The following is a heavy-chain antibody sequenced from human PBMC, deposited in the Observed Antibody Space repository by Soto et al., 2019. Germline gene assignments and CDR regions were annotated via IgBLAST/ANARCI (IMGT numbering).Heavy chain of an antibody. CDR3: GRWGGAAGRYCMDV. CDR1: GFTSSDHY. D-gene: IGHD6-13*01. CDR2: TRNKANSYST. Sequence: EVQLVESGGGLVQPGGSLRLACAASGFTSSDHYMDWVRQAPGKGLEWVGRTRNKANSYSTEYAASVKGRFTISSDESKNALYLQRNSLKTEDTAVYYCGRWGGAAGRYCMDVWGKGTTVTVSS. J-gene: IGHJ6*03. V-gene: IGHV3-72*01.